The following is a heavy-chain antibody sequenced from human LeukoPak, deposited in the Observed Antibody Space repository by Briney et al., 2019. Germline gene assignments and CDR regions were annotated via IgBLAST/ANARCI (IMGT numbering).Heavy chain of an antibody. CDR2: IYHSGST. CDR3: ARVRQQLVLFDY. J-gene: IGHJ4*02. CDR1: GGSFSGYY. D-gene: IGHD6-6*01. Sequence: SETLSLTCAVYGGSFSGYYWSWIRQPPGKGLEWIGYIYHSGSTYYNPSLKSRVTISVDRSKNQFSLKLSSVTAADTAVYYCARVRQQLVLFDYWGQGTLVTVSS. V-gene: IGHV4-34*01.